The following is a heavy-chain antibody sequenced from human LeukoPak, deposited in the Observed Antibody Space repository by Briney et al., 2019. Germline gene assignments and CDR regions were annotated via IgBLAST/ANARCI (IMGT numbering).Heavy chain of an antibody. J-gene: IGHJ3*02. CDR2: IYYSGST. V-gene: IGHV4-30-4*08. D-gene: IGHD3-22*01. Sequence: SETLSLTCTVSGGSISSGDYYWSWIRQPPGKGLEWIGYIYYSGSTYYNPSLKSRVTISVDTSKNQFSLKLSSVTAADTAVYYCASTYDSSGTNAFDIWGQGTMVTVSS. CDR1: GGSISSGDYY. CDR3: ASTYDSSGTNAFDI.